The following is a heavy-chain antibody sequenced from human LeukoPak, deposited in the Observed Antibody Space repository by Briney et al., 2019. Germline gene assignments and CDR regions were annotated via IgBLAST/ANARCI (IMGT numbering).Heavy chain of an antibody. Sequence: SETLSLTCTVSGGSISSYYWSWIRQPPGKGLEWIGYIYYSGSTNYNPSLMSRVTISVDTSKNQFSLKLSSVTAADTAVYYCARGSSGRYYNWFDPWGQGTLVTVSS. CDR2: IYYSGST. V-gene: IGHV4-59*01. J-gene: IGHJ5*02. CDR3: ARGSSGRYYNWFDP. D-gene: IGHD6-19*01. CDR1: GGSISSYY.